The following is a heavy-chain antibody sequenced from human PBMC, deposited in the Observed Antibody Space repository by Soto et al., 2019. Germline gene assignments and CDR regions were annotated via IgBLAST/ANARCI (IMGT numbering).Heavy chain of an antibody. CDR3: AKDIAPLLSIAVAGGYFDY. Sequence: EVQLLESGGGLVQPGGSLRLSCAASGFTFSSYAMSWVRQAPGKGLEWVSAISGSGGSTYYADSVKGRFTISRDNSKNTLYLQMNTLRAEDTAVYYCAKDIAPLLSIAVAGGYFDYWGQGTLVTVSS. CDR2: ISGSGGST. D-gene: IGHD6-19*01. V-gene: IGHV3-23*01. J-gene: IGHJ4*02. CDR1: GFTFSSYA.